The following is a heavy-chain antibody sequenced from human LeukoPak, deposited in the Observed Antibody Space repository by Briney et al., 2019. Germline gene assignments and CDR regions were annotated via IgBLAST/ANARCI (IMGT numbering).Heavy chain of an antibody. Sequence: GGSLRLSCAASGFTFSTYAMNWVRQAPGKGLEWVSLISDSGANKHYAGSVKGRFTISRDNSKNTVSLQMNSLRAEDTAVYYCAKDVRVGGGGMDVWGQGTPVTVSS. D-gene: IGHD1-26*01. CDR2: ISDSGANK. CDR3: AKDVRVGGGGMDV. V-gene: IGHV3-23*01. CDR1: GFTFSTYA. J-gene: IGHJ6*02.